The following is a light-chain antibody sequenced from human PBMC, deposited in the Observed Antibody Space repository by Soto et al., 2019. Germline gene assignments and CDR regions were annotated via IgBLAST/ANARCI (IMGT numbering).Light chain of an antibody. CDR2: EVS. CDR3: SSYTTSGTPV. J-gene: IGLJ3*02. V-gene: IGLV2-14*01. Sequence: QSALTQPASVSGSPGQTITISCTGTSIDVGGYNYLSRYQQHPGKAPKVMIYEVSNRPSGVSNRFSGSKSGNTASLTISGLQAEDDADYFCSSYTTSGTPVFGGGTKLIVL. CDR1: SIDVGGYNY.